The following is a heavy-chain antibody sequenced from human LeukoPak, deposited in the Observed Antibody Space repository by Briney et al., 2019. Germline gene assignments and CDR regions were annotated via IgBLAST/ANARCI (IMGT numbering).Heavy chain of an antibody. CDR1: GGSISCYY. V-gene: IGHV4-4*07. Sequence: SETLSLTCTVSGGSISCYYWSWIRQPAGKGLEWIGRIYTSGSTNYNPSLKSRVTMSVDTSKNHFSLKLSSVPAADTAVYYCAREGNDAFDIWGEGTMVTVSS. CDR2: IYTSGST. J-gene: IGHJ3*02. CDR3: AREGNDAFDI.